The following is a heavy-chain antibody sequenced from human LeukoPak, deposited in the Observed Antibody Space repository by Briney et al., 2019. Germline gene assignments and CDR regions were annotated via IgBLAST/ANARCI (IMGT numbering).Heavy chain of an antibody. Sequence: PSETLSLTXTVSGGSISSGDYYWSWIRQSPGKGLEWIGYIYYSGSTYYNPSLKSRFTISLDTSKNQFSLKLSSVTAADTAVYYCASTYSGVSWYYFDYWGQGSQVTVSS. D-gene: IGHD1-26*01. CDR2: IYYSGST. J-gene: IGHJ4*02. CDR1: GGSISSGDYY. CDR3: ASTYSGVSWYYFDY. V-gene: IGHV4-30-4*08.